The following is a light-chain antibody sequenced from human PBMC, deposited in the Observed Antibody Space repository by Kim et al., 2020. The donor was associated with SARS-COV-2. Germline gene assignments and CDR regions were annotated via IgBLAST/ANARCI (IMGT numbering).Light chain of an antibody. CDR1: QDINTW. CDR2: TAS. Sequence: SVGDRVTITCRASQDINTWLAWYQQKPGKAPKLLVHTASTLESGVPSRFSGSGSGTEFTLTIRSLQPDDFATYYCQQYYKSSPPFGGGTKVDIK. J-gene: IGKJ4*01. CDR3: QQYYKSSPP. V-gene: IGKV1-5*03.